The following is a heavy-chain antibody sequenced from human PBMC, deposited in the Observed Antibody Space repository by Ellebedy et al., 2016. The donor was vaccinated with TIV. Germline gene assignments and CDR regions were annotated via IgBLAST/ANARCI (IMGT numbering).Heavy chain of an antibody. V-gene: IGHV4-38-2*02. J-gene: IGHJ6*02. Sequence: SETLSLXXTVSGYSIRSGCYWGWIRQPPGKGLDWIGNIYHSGSTYYNPSLRSRVTLSLDRSKNQVSLELSSVTAADTAVYYCARTDLRYGMDVWGQGTTVTVSS. D-gene: IGHD3-16*01. CDR1: GYSIRSGCY. CDR3: ARTDLRYGMDV. CDR2: IYHSGST.